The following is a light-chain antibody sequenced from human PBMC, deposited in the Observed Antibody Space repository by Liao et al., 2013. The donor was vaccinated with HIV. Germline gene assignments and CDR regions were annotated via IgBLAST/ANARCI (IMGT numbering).Light chain of an antibody. J-gene: IGLJ2*01. CDR1: NIGTKS. CDR2: YNR. Sequence: SYVLTQPPSVSVAPGKTARITCGGNNIGTKSVHWYQQKPGQAPVLVIYYNRDRPSGIPERFSGSNSGNAATLTISRVEAGDEADYYCQVWDNISDHVVFGGGTRLTVL. V-gene: IGLV3-21*01. CDR3: QVWDNISDHVV.